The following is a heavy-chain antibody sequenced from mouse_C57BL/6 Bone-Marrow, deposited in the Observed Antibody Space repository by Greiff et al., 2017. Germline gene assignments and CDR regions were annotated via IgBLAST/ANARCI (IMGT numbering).Heavy chain of an antibody. CDR2: IHPNSGST. CDR3: ASLSRWLPLPFAY. D-gene: IGHD2-3*01. J-gene: IGHJ3*01. Sequence: QVQLQQPGAELVKPGASVKLSCKASGYTFTSYWMHWVKQRPGQGLEWIGMIHPNSGSTNYNEKFKSKATLTVDNSSSTAYMQRSSLTSEDSAVYYCASLSRWLPLPFAYWGQGTLVTVSA. CDR1: GYTFTSYW. V-gene: IGHV1-64*01.